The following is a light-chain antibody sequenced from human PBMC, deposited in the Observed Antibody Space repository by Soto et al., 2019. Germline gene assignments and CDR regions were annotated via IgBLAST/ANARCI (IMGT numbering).Light chain of an antibody. V-gene: IGLV2-8*01. CDR3: SSYAGSNNLGV. CDR2: EDI. Sequence: QSALTQPPSASGSPGQSVTISCTGTSSDVGGYNYVSWYQQHPGKPPKLMIYEDIKRPSGVPDRFSGSRSGNTASLTVSGLQAEDEADYYCSSYAGSNNLGVFGTGTKLTV. J-gene: IGLJ1*01. CDR1: SSDVGGYNY.